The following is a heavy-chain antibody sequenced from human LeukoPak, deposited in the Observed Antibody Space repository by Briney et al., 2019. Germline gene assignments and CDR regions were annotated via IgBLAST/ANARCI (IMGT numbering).Heavy chain of an antibody. V-gene: IGHV1-18*01. CDR3: ATDPEDNDSSGY. CDR1: GYTFTSYG. J-gene: IGHJ4*02. CDR2: ISAYNGNT. Sequence: ASVKVSCKASGYTFTSYGISWVRQAPGQGLEWMGWISAYNGNTNYAQKLRGRVTMTTDTSTSTAYMELRSLRSDDTAVYYCATDPEDNDSSGYWGQGTLVTVSS. D-gene: IGHD3-22*01.